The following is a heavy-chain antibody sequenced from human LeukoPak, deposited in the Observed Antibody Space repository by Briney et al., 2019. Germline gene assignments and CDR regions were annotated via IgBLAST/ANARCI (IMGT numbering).Heavy chain of an antibody. V-gene: IGHV3-23*01. CDR3: AKVPYSDYGSGRPPFMDV. J-gene: IGHJ6*02. CDR1: GFTFSNYA. CDR2: ISDSGDST. D-gene: IGHD3-10*01. Sequence: GGSLRLSCAASGFTFSNYAMSWVRQAPGRGLEWVATISDSGDSTYYADSVKGRFTISRDNSKKTLYLQMDSLRAEDTAIHYCAKVPYSDYGSGRPPFMDVWGRGTTVAVSS.